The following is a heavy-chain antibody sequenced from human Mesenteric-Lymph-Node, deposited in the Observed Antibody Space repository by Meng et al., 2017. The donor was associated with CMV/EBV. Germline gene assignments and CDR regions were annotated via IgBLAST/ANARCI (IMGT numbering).Heavy chain of an antibody. CDR3: ASDYYDDSGYGH. D-gene: IGHD3-22*01. Sequence: GESLKISCAASGFTFTAYWIHWVRQAPGKGLVWVSRIHSDGTGTSYADSVKGRFTVSRDNAKNTMYLQMNRLRAEDTAVYYCASDYYDDSGYGHWGQGTLVTVSS. CDR2: IHSDGTGT. J-gene: IGHJ4*02. V-gene: IGHV3-74*01. CDR1: GFTFTAYW.